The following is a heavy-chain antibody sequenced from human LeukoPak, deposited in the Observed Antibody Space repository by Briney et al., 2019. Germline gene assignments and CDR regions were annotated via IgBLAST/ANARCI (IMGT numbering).Heavy chain of an antibody. J-gene: IGHJ3*02. CDR3: AKGDRCSSTVCAFDI. V-gene: IGHV4-59*01. Sequence: SETLSLTCTGSGGSISSYYWSWIRQPPGKGLEWIRYIYYSGSTNYNPSLKSRVTISVDTSKNQFSLKLSSVTAADTAVYYCAKGDRCSSTVCAFDIWGQGTMVTVSS. CDR1: GGSISSYY. D-gene: IGHD2-2*01. CDR2: IYYSGST.